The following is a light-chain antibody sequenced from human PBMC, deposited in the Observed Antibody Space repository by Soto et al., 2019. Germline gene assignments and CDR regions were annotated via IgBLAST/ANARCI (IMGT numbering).Light chain of an antibody. CDR1: STDFVSYNR. J-gene: IGLJ1*01. V-gene: IGLV2-18*01. Sequence: QSVLTQPPSVSAAPGQKVTISCTGTSTDFVSYNRVSWYQQPPGTAPKLIIYEASNRPSGVPDRFSGSKSGNTASLTISGLQAADEADYYCSLYTSENTYVFGTGTKVT. CDR3: SLYTSENTYV. CDR2: EAS.